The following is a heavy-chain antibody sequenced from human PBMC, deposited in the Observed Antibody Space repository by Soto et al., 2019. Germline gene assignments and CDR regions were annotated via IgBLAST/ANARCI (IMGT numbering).Heavy chain of an antibody. V-gene: IGHV4-34*01. J-gene: IGHJ5*02. CDR2: INHSGST. CDR3: ASQPSPTRKLPNWFDP. Sequence: PSETLSLTCAVYGGSFSGYYWSWIRQPPGKGLEWIGEINHSGSTNYNPSLESRVTISVDTSKNQFSLKLSSVTAADTAVYYCASQPSPTRKLPNWFDPWGQGTLVTVSS. D-gene: IGHD2-2*01. CDR1: GGSFSGYY.